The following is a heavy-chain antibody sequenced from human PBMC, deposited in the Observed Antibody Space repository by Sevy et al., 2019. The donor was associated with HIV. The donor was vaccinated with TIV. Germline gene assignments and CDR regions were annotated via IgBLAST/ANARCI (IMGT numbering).Heavy chain of an antibody. V-gene: IGHV3-48*02. Sequence: GGSLRLSCAASGFTFSSYSMNWVRQAPGKGLEWVSYISSGSSTIYYADSVKGRFTISRDNAKNSLYLQMNSLRDEDTAVYYCARDQGGNPTKGGDAFDIWGQGTLVTVSS. D-gene: IGHD2-15*01. CDR3: ARDQGGNPTKGGDAFDI. J-gene: IGHJ3*02. CDR1: GFTFSSYS. CDR2: ISSGSSTI.